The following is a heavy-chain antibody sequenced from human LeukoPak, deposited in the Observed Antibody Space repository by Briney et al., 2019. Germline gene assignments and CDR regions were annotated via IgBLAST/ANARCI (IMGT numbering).Heavy chain of an antibody. CDR1: GFTFSTYW. CDR3: AKDSGYHVDLDR. CDR2: INTDGSTT. J-gene: IGHJ4*02. D-gene: IGHD5-12*01. Sequence: PGGTLRLSCAGSGFTFSTYWMHWVRQAPGGGLVWVSGINTDGSTTSYADSVKGRFTISRDNAKNTVYLQMSSLRAEDTAVYYCAKDSGYHVDLDRWGQGGLV. V-gene: IGHV3-74*01.